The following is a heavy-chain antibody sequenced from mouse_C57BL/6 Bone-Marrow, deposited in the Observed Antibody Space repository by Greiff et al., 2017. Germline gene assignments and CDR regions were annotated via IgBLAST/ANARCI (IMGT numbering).Heavy chain of an antibody. J-gene: IGHJ1*03. CDR1: GFTFSSYT. Sequence: EVKLVESGGGLVKPGGSLKLSCAASGFTFSSYTMSWVRQTPEKRLQWVAAISGGGGNTYYPDSVKGRFTMSRDNDKNILYLEKCSLRSEDTVLYYCSRQVTTVLATKYFDVWGTGTTVTVSA. V-gene: IGHV5-9*01. CDR2: ISGGGGNT. CDR3: SRQVTTVLATKYFDV. D-gene: IGHD1-1*01.